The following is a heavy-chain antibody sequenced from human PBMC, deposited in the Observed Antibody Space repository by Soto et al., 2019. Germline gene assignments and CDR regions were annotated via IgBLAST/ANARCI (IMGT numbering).Heavy chain of an antibody. J-gene: IGHJ3*02. V-gene: IGHV1-2*04. CDR3: ARFGTGSDAFDI. CDR1: GYTFTGYY. D-gene: IGHD1-1*01. CDR2: INPNSGGT. Sequence: ASVKVSCKASGYTFTGYYMHWVRQAPGQGLEWMGWINPNSGGTNYAQKFQGWVNMTRDTSISTAYMELSRLRSDDTAVYYCARFGTGSDAFDIWGQGTMVTVSS.